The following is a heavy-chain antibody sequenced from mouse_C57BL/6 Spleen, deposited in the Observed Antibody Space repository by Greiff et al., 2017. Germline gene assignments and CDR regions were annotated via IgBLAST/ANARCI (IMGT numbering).Heavy chain of an antibody. CDR1: GFTFSSSA. CDR3: ARDRTTVVSWNWYFDV. Sequence: EVNVVESGGGLVKPGGSLKLSCAASGFTFSSSAMSWVRQTPEKRLEWVATISDGGSYTYYPDNVQGRFTISRDNAKNNLYLQMSHLKSEDTAMXYCARDRTTVVSWNWYFDVWGTGTTVTVSS. V-gene: IGHV5-4*01. CDR2: ISDGGSYT. J-gene: IGHJ1*03. D-gene: IGHD1-1*01.